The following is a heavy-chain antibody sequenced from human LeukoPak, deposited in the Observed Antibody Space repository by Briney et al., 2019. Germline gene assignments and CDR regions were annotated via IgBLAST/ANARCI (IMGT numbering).Heavy chain of an antibody. CDR2: INPNSGGT. CDR3: ARVLAVAGRHYFDY. CDR1: GFTFTSPT. V-gene: IGHV1-2*02. J-gene: IGHJ4*02. D-gene: IGHD6-19*01. Sequence: ASVKVSCKASGFTFTSPTMQWVRQARGQRLEWMGWINPNSGGTNYAQKFQGRVTMTRDTSISKAYMELSRLRSDDTAVYYCARVLAVAGRHYFDYWGQGTLVTVSS.